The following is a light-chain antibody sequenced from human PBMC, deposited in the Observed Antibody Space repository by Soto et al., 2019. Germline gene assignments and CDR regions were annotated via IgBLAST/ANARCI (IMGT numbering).Light chain of an antibody. J-gene: IGKJ4*01. CDR2: DVA. V-gene: IGKV3-20*01. CDR3: QQYGSTPLT. Sequence: EIVLTQSPGTLSLSPGERATLSCRASQSVRNNYVVWYQQRPGQPPRFLMYDVATRAAGISDRFCGSGSGTDFTLTISRLLPDDFVVYYCQQYGSTPLTFGGGTKVEIE. CDR1: QSVRNNY.